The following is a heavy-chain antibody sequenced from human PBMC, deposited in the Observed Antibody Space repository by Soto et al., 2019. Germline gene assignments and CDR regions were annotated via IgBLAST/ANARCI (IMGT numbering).Heavy chain of an antibody. CDR3: ARVYYYDRSVNFGY. D-gene: IGHD3-22*01. V-gene: IGHV3-48*02. J-gene: IGHJ4*02. Sequence: EVQLVESGGGLVKPGGSLRLSCVASGFTFGSYSMAWVRQAPGKGPEWVSYIKSSSNDIYYADSVTGRFTISRDNAKNSLHLQMNSLRDDDTAVYYCARVYYYDRSVNFGYWGQGTLVTVSS. CDR2: IKSSSNDI. CDR1: GFTFGSYS.